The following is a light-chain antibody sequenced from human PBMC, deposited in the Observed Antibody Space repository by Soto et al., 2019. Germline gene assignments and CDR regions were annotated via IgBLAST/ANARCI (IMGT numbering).Light chain of an antibody. CDR1: QSVSSSY. CDR2: GTS. J-gene: IGKJ1*01. V-gene: IGKV3-20*01. Sequence: EIVLTQSPDTLSLSPGERATLSCRASQSVSSSYLAWYQQTPGQAPRLLIYGTSNRATGIPDRFSGSGSGTDFTLTISRLEPEDFAVYYCQPYGNSRWTFGQGTKVEIK. CDR3: QPYGNSRWT.